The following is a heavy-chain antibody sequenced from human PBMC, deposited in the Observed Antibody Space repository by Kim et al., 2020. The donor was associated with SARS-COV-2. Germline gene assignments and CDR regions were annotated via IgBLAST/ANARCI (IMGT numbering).Heavy chain of an antibody. CDR1: GFTFSSYA. J-gene: IGHJ4*02. CDR3: AKDDDSSGYVDY. CDR2: IWYDGSNK. Sequence: GGSLRLSCAASGFTFSSYAMHWVRQAPGKGLEWVAVIWYDGSNKYYADSVKGRFTISRDNSKNTLYLQMNSLRAEDTAVYYCAKDDDSSGYVDYWGQGTLVTVSS. V-gene: IGHV3-33*06. D-gene: IGHD3-22*01.